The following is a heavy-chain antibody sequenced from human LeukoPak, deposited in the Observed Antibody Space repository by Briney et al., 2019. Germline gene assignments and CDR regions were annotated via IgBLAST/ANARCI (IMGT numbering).Heavy chain of an antibody. CDR3: ARILGNTAMVEYYFDY. CDR1: GGSISSYY. J-gene: IGHJ4*02. CDR2: IYYSGST. Sequence: SETLSLTCTVSGGSISSYYWSWIRQPPGKGLEWIGYIYYSGSTNYNPSLKSRVTISVDTSKNQFSLKLSSVIAADTAVYYCARILGNTAMVEYYFDYWGQGTLVTVSS. V-gene: IGHV4-59*01. D-gene: IGHD5-18*01.